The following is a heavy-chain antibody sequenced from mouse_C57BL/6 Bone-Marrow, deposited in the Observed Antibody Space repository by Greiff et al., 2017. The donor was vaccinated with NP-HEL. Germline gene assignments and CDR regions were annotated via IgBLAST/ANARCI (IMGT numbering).Heavy chain of an antibody. CDR1: GYTFTSYW. CDR3: ARSSYYGYDGCDY. V-gene: IGHV1-69*01. Sequence: QVQLQQPGAELVMPGASVKLSCKASGYTFTSYWMHWVKQRPGQGLEWIGEIDPSDSYTNYNQKFKGKSTLTVDKSSSTAYMQLSSLTSEDSAVDYCARSSYYGYDGCDYWGQGTTLTVSS. J-gene: IGHJ2*01. D-gene: IGHD2-14*01. CDR2: IDPSDSYT.